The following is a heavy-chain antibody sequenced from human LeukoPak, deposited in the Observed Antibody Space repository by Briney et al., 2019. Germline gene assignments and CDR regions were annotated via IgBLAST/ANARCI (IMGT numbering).Heavy chain of an antibody. CDR3: AKERREGIAARSYYFDY. CDR1: RFTFSSYA. CDR2: ASGSGDST. V-gene: IGHV3-23*01. J-gene: IGHJ4*02. D-gene: IGHD6-6*01. Sequence: GGSLRLSCAASRFTFSSYAMNWVRQAPGKGLEWVSGASGSGDSTYYADSVKGRFTISRDNSRNTLYLQMNSLRAEDTAVYYCAKERREGIAARSYYFDYWGQGTLVTVSS.